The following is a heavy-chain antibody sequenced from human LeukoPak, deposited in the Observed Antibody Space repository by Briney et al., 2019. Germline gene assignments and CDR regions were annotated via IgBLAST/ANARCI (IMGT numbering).Heavy chain of an antibody. CDR2: IIPIFGTA. CDR1: GGTFSSYA. V-gene: IGHV1-69*05. D-gene: IGHD3-22*01. CDR3: ARDSRIDSSGYYYGKDYYFDY. J-gene: IGHJ4*02. Sequence: ASVKVSCKASGGTFSSYAISWVRQAPGQGLEWMGGIIPIFGTANYAQKFQGRVTITTDESTSTAYVELSSLRSEDTAVYYCARDSRIDSSGYYYGKDYYFDYWGQGTLVTVSS.